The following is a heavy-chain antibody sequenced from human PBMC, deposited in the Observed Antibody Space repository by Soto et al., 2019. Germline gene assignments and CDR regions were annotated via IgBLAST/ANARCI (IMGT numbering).Heavy chain of an antibody. V-gene: IGHV3-72*01. Sequence: EVQLVESGGGLVQPGGSLRLSCAASGFSFSDHYMDWLRQAPGKGLEWVGRSRNRPNSYRPEYAASVKGRFTISRDESEKSLYLQMNSVQTEDTAVYYCARGSTYRGDLYFVYWGQGILVTVSS. CDR1: GFSFSDHY. CDR2: SRNRPNSYRP. D-gene: IGHD3-10*01. CDR3: ARGSTYRGDLYFVY. J-gene: IGHJ4*02.